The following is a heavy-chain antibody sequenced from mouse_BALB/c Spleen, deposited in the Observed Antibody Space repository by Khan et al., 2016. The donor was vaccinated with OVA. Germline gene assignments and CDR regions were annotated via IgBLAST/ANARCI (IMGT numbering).Heavy chain of an antibody. Sequence: QVQLKESGPGLVQPSQSLSITCTVSGFSLSNYSVHWVRQSPGKGLEWLGVIWSAGSTDYNAAFISRLTISKDNSRRQVFFKMNSLQPNDTAIYSLARRVYYYGRGALFAYWGQGTLVTVSA. CDR1: GFSLSNYS. J-gene: IGHJ3*01. D-gene: IGHD1-1*01. V-gene: IGHV2-2*02. CDR2: IWSAGST. CDR3: ARRVYYYGRGALFAY.